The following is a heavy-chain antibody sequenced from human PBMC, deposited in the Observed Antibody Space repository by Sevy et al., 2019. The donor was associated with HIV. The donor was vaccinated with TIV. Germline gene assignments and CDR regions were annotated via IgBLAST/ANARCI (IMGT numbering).Heavy chain of an antibody. CDR3: AKDGTSYADFQSAFFDY. CDR2: ISYDGRKI. J-gene: IGHJ4*02. CDR1: GFTFSSYG. Sequence: GGSLRLSCGASGFTFSSYGMHWVRQAPGKGLDWVALISYDGRKICYADSVKDRFNISRDNSKNTRNIEMNSLRGEDTAVYYPAKDGTSYADFQSAFFDYWGQGTLVTVSS. V-gene: IGHV3-30*18. D-gene: IGHD2-2*01.